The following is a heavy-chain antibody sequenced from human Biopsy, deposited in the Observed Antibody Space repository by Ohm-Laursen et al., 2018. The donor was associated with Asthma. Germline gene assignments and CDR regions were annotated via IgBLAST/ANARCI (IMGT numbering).Heavy chain of an antibody. V-gene: IGHV1-69*01. J-gene: IGHJ4*02. D-gene: IGHD2-2*01. CDR3: ARKAGSCISRTCYSLDF. CDR1: GGTFNTYV. Sequence: SSVKVSCKSFGGTFNTYVIGWVRQAPGQGLEWMGGINSVLGTTTYPQKFQDRVTITADDSTSTVYMELSSLRSEDTAVYYCARKAGSCISRTCYSLDFWGQGTLVTVSS. CDR2: INSVLGTT.